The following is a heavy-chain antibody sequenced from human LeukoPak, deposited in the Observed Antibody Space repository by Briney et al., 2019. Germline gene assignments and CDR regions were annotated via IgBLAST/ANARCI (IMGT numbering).Heavy chain of an antibody. V-gene: IGHV3-48*01. CDR2: ITNSGNSK. CDR3: AGNIAAAFDGMDV. CDR1: EFTFSSYS. J-gene: IGHJ6*02. D-gene: IGHD6-13*01. Sequence: GGSLRLSCAASEFTFSSYSMNWVRQAPGKGLEWVSYITNSGNSKSYADSAKGRFTISRDNSKNTLYLQMNSLRAEDTAVYYCAGNIAAAFDGMDVWGQGTTVTVSS.